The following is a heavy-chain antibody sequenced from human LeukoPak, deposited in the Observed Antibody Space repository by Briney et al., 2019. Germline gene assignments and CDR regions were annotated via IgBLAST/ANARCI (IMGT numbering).Heavy chain of an antibody. Sequence: GGSLRLSCAASGFTFSSCEMNWVRQAPGKGLEWVSYVSSSGTTIYYVDSVKGRFAISRDNAKNSLYLQMNSLRAEDTAVYYCARNNYYYESSGYFRHDVWGQGTLVTVSS. CDR1: GFTFSSCE. CDR2: VSSSGTTI. D-gene: IGHD3-22*01. CDR3: ARNNYYYESSGYFRHDV. V-gene: IGHV3-48*03. J-gene: IGHJ4*02.